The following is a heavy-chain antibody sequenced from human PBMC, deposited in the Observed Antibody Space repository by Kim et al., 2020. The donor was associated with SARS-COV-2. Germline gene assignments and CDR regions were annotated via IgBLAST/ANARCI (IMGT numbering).Heavy chain of an antibody. V-gene: IGHV4-61*01. CDR2: IYYSGST. D-gene: IGHD2-8*01. Sequence: SETLSLTCTVSGGSVSSGSYYWSWIRQPPGKGLEWIGYIYYSGSTNYNPSLKSRVTISVDTSKNQFSLKLSSVTAADTAVYYCASGRLGYCTNGVCYTPTFDYWGQGTLVTVSS. J-gene: IGHJ4*02. CDR3: ASGRLGYCTNGVCYTPTFDY. CDR1: GGSVSSGSYY.